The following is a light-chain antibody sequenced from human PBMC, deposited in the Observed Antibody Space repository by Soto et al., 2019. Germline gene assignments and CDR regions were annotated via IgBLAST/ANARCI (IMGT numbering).Light chain of an antibody. CDR3: SSYTSSSTRV. J-gene: IGLJ2*01. Sequence: QSALTQPASVSGSPGQSITISCTGTSSDVGGYNYVSWYQQHPGQAPKLMIYDVSKRPSGVSNRFSGSKSGNTASLTISGLQAEDEADYYCSSYTSSSTRVFGGGTKVTVL. V-gene: IGLV2-14*01. CDR1: SSDVGGYNY. CDR2: DVS.